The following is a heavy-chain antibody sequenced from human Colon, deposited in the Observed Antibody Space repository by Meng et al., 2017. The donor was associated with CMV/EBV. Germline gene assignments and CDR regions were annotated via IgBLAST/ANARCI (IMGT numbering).Heavy chain of an antibody. CDR3: TRPFVVEAARSMDV. J-gene: IGHJ6*02. Sequence: GESLTISCAVSGFTFSSYWMSWVRQAPGKGLEWVAQIKEDGSEKYYVDSVRGRFTIYRDNAKKSVYLQMNSLRAEDTAVYYCTRPFVVEAARSMDVWGQGTTVTVSS. D-gene: IGHD2-15*01. V-gene: IGHV3-7*01. CDR1: GFTFSSYW. CDR2: IKEDGSEK.